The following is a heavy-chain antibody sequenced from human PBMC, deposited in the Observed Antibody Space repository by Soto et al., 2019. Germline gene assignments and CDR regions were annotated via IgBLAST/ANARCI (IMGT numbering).Heavy chain of an antibody. CDR1: GGSISSYY. CDR3: ARYLQKAATHTNWFDP. J-gene: IGHJ5*02. Sequence: SETLSLTCTVSGGSISSYYWSWIRQPAGKGLEWIGRIYTSGSTNYNPSLKSRVTMSVDTSKNQFSLKLSSVTAADTAVYYCARYLQKAATHTNWFDPWGQGTLVTV. V-gene: IGHV4-4*07. D-gene: IGHD2-15*01. CDR2: IYTSGST.